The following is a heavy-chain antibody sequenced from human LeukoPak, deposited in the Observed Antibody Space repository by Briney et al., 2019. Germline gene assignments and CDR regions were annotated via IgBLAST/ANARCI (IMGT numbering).Heavy chain of an antibody. V-gene: IGHV4-4*07. CDR3: AATYYYDSSGYYYFGAGYFDY. CDR1: GGSISSYY. CDR2: IYTSGST. Sequence: PSETLSLTCTVSGGSISSYYWSWIRQPAGKGLEWIGRIYTSGSTNYNPSLKSRVTMSVDTSKNQFSLKLSSVTAADTAVYYCAATYYYDSSGYYYFGAGYFDYWGQGTLVTASS. J-gene: IGHJ4*02. D-gene: IGHD3-22*01.